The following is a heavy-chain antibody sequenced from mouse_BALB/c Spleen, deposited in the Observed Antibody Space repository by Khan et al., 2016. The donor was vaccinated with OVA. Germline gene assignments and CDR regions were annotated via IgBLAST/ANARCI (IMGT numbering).Heavy chain of an antibody. Sequence: QVQLKQSGAELAKPGASVKMSCKASRYTFTTYWMHWVKQRPGQGLEWIGYINPTSGYTDYNQKFKDKATLTADKSSSTAYMQLSSLTSDDSAVYYCARDRIDYWGQGTTLTVSS. CDR1: RYTFTTYW. J-gene: IGHJ2*01. CDR2: INPTSGYT. V-gene: IGHV1-7*01. CDR3: ARDRIDY.